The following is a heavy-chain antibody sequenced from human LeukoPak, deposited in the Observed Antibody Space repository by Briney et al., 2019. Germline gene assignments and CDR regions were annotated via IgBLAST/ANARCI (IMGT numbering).Heavy chain of an antibody. D-gene: IGHD2-21*02. V-gene: IGHV4-39*01. CDR3: ARRAGDSSLVDS. CDR2: ICYSGGA. Sequence: SGTLSLTCSVSGGSITSRSHYWNWVRQPPGEGLEWIANICYSGGAYYNPSLKSRVTISVDTSKNQFSLELRSVTAADTAMYYCARRAGDSSLVDSWGQGALVTVSS. CDR1: GGSITSRSHY. J-gene: IGHJ5*01.